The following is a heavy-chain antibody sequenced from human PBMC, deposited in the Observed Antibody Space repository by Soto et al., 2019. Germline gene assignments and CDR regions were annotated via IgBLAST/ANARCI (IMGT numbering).Heavy chain of an antibody. CDR2: IYYSGST. Sequence: SETLSLTCTVSGGSISSGGYCWSWIRQHPGKGLEWIGYIYYSGSTYYNPSLKSRVTISVDTSKNQFSLKLSSVTAADTAVYYCARGSGYDFWSGYITPSYYFDYWGQGTLVTVSS. CDR3: ARGSGYDFWSGYITPSYYFDY. D-gene: IGHD3-3*01. J-gene: IGHJ4*02. CDR1: GGSISSGGYC. V-gene: IGHV4-31*03.